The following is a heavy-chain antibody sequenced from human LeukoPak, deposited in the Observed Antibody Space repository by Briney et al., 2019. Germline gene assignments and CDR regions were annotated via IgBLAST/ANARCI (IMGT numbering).Heavy chain of an antibody. CDR2: IKNKHEHQAT. CDR1: GFDFSGAY. J-gene: IGHJ4*02. CDR3: VTDANRILGARGTGY. D-gene: IGHD1-26*01. Sequence: GGSLRLSCAASGFDFSGAYMNWVRQAPGKGLEWVGLIKNKHEHQATDYAAPVRERFIITRDDSSSTLFLQMNSLKTEDTAVYYCVTDANRILGARGTGYWGQGILVTVPS. V-gene: IGHV3-15*07.